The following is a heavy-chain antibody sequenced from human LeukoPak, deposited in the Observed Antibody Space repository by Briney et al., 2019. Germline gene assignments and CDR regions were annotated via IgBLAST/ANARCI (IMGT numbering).Heavy chain of an antibody. V-gene: IGHV3-21*01. CDR3: ARLSGIAAAIDY. CDR1: GFTFSSYG. D-gene: IGHD6-13*01. J-gene: IGHJ4*02. CDR2: ISSSSSYI. Sequence: GRSLRLSCAASGFTFSSYGMNWVRQAPGKGLEWVSSISSSSSYIYYADSVKGRFTISRDNAKNSLYLQMNSLRAEDTAVYYCARLSGIAAAIDYWGQGTLVTVSS.